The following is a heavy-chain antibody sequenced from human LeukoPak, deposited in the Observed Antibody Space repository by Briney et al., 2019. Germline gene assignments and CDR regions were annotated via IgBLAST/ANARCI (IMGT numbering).Heavy chain of an antibody. CDR1: GGSISSSSYY. J-gene: IGHJ4*02. CDR2: IYYSGST. V-gene: IGHV4-61*01. CDR3: AREGPNYYDSSGLFDY. D-gene: IGHD3-22*01. Sequence: TPSETLSLTCTVSGGSISSSSYYWSWIRQPPGKGLEWIGYIYYSGSTNYNPSLKSRVTISVDTSKNQFSLKLSSVTAADTAVYYCAREGPNYYDSSGLFDYWGQGTLVTVSS.